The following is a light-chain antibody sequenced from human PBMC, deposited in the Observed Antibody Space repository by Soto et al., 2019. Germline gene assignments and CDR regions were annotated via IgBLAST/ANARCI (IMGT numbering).Light chain of an antibody. Sequence: EIVMTQSPATLSVSPGERATLSCRASQSISSNLAWYQQKPGQAPRFLIYGATSRATGIPDRFSGSGSGTDFTLTISRLEPEDFAVYYCQQYGSSPFGQGTRLEIK. J-gene: IGKJ5*01. CDR2: GAT. CDR1: QSISSN. V-gene: IGKV3-20*01. CDR3: QQYGSSP.